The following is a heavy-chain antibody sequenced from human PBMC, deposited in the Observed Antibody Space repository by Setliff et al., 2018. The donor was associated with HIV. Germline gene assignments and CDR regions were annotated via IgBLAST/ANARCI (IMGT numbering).Heavy chain of an antibody. V-gene: IGHV4-59*08. Sequence: SETLSLTCAIYGGSFSGNYWSWIRQPPGKGLEWIGYIYYSGTTYYNPSLKSRVTISVDTSRNQFSLKLTSVTAADTAVYYCARRRSPPSGFYSKYYMDVWGKGTTVTVS. J-gene: IGHJ6*03. CDR2: IYYSGTT. CDR3: ARRRSPPSGFYSKYYMDV. D-gene: IGHD3-22*01. CDR1: GGSFSGNY.